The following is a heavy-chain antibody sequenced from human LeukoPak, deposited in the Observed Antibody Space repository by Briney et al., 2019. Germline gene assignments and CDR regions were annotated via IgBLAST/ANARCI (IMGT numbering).Heavy chain of an antibody. CDR3: ARDSYGKFDY. D-gene: IGHD1-14*01. V-gene: IGHV3-13*01. Sequence: GGSLRLSCAAPDSSFSSHGMHWVRQAPGRGLEWVAGISVNGDTFHIASVRGRFTISRENAKNSLYLQMNSLRAEDTAVYCCARDSYGKFDYWGQGTLVTVSS. CDR2: ISVNGDT. J-gene: IGHJ4*02. CDR1: DSSFSSHG.